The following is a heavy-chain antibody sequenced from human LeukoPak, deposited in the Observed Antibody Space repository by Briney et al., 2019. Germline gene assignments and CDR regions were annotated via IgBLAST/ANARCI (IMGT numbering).Heavy chain of an antibody. Sequence: SQTLSLTCTVSGGSISSGSYYWSWIRQPAGKGLEWIGRIYTSGSTNYNPSLKSRVTLSVDTSKNQFSLKLSSVTAADTAVYYCARGPPPDFDYWGRGTLVTVSS. CDR1: GGSISSGSYY. CDR3: ARGPPPDFDY. CDR2: IYTSGST. J-gene: IGHJ4*02. V-gene: IGHV4-61*02.